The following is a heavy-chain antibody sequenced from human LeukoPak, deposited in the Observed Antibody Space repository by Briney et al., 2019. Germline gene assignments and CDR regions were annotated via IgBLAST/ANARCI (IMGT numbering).Heavy chain of an antibody. CDR2: IYYSGST. CDR1: GGSISSYY. J-gene: IGHJ4*02. CDR3: ARGSASYDILTGYYPLYYFDY. V-gene: IGHV4-59*01. D-gene: IGHD3-9*01. Sequence: SETLSLTCTVSGGSISSYYWSWIRQPPGKGLEWIGYIYYSGSTNYNPSLKSRATISVDTSKNQFSLKLSSVTAADTAVYYCARGSASYDILTGYYPLYYFDYWGQGTLVTVSS.